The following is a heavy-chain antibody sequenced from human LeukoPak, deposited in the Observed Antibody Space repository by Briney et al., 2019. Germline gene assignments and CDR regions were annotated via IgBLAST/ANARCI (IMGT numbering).Heavy chain of an antibody. CDR3: ARSAYYDFWSGPTPAYYFDY. Sequence: SETLSLTCTVSGGSISITNYYWGWIRQPPGKGLEWITSINYSGSTYYNPPLQSRVTISVDTSKNQFSLKLSSVTAADTAVYYCARSAYYDFWSGPTPAYYFDYWGQGTLVTVSS. CDR2: INYSGST. D-gene: IGHD3-3*01. CDR1: GGSISITNYY. J-gene: IGHJ4*02. V-gene: IGHV4-39*01.